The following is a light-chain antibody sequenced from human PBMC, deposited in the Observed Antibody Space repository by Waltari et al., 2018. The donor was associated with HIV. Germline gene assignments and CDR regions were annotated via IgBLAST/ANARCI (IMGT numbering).Light chain of an antibody. CDR3: GPYVGNNYFV. J-gene: IGLJ1*01. CDR2: EVT. Sequence: QSALTQPPSASGSPGQSVTISCTGTSSDYNYISWYQQPPGKTPKPMFNEVTKRPGGVPDRFSGSKSGNAASLTVSGVQAEAEADYYCGPYVGNNYFVFGTGTKVTVL. V-gene: IGLV2-8*01. CDR1: SSDYNY.